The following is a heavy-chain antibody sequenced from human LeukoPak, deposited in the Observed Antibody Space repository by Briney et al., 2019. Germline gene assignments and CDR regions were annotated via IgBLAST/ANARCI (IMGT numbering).Heavy chain of an antibody. CDR3: ARVRSYGMDV. Sequence: GASVKVSCKASGYTFTGYYMHWVRQAPGQGLEWMGWINPNSDGTNYAQKFQGRVTMTRDTSISTAYMELSSLRSDDTAVYYCARVRSYGMDVWGQGTTVTVSS. V-gene: IGHV1-2*02. J-gene: IGHJ6*02. CDR1: GYTFTGYY. D-gene: IGHD3-10*01. CDR2: INPNSDGT.